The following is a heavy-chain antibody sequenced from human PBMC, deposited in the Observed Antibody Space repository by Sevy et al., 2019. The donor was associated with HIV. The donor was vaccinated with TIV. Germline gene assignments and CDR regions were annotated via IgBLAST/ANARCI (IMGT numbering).Heavy chain of an antibody. CDR3: SIYYDIRAFDS. Sequence: LSLTCAGSGFTFSDAAIHWVRQASGKGLEWLGRIRGKANNYATAYAASVKDRFSISRNDLKDTAYLQMNSLRTEDAAMYYCSIYYDIRAFDSWGQGTQVTVSS. CDR2: IRGKANNYAT. CDR1: GFTFSDAA. J-gene: IGHJ4*02. D-gene: IGHD3-22*01. V-gene: IGHV3-73*01.